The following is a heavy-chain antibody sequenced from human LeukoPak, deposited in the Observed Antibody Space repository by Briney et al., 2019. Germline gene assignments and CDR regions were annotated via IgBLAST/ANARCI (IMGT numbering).Heavy chain of an antibody. CDR1: GFTVSSNY. D-gene: IGHD3-16*01. V-gene: IGHV3-66*01. CDR2: IYSGGST. CDR3: ARDRYPYRWGGGFDY. J-gene: IGHJ4*02. Sequence: GSLRLSCAASGFTVSSNYMSWVRQAPGKGLEWVSVIYSGGSTYYADSVKGRFTISRDNSKNTLYLQMNSLRAEDTAVYYCARDRYPYRWGGGFDYWGQGTLVTVSS.